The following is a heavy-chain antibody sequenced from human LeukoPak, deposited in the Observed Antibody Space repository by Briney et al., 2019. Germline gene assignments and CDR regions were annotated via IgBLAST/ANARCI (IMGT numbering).Heavy chain of an antibody. J-gene: IGHJ3*02. D-gene: IGHD3-16*01. CDR2: IKQDGSEK. CDR1: GFTFSIYA. V-gene: IGHV3-7*01. CDR3: ARDWVHAFDI. Sequence: PGGSLRLSCAASGFTFSIYAMSWVRQAPGKGLEWVANIKQDGSEKYYVDSVKGRFTISRDNAKNSLYLQMNSLRAEDTAVYYCARDWVHAFDIWGQGTMVTVSS.